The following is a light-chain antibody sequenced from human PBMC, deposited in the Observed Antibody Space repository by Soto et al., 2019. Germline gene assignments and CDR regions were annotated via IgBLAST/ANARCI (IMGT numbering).Light chain of an antibody. CDR1: SSDIGGYNA. CDR3: NSFRVSHLYV. CDR2: EVT. J-gene: IGLJ1*01. V-gene: IGLV2-14*01. Sequence: QSVLTQPASVSGSPGQTITSSCTGTSSDIGGYNAVSWYQHHPGKAPKLIIYEVTHRPAGISDRFSASKSGNTASLTISGLQAEDEADYYCNSFRVSHLYVFGTGPKVTVL.